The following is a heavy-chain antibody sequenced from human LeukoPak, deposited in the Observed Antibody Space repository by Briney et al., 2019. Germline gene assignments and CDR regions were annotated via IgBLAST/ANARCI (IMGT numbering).Heavy chain of an antibody. CDR1: GGSISSYY. J-gene: IGHJ4*02. CDR2: IYYSGST. D-gene: IGHD5-24*01. Sequence: PSETLSLTCTVSGGSISSYYWSWIRQPPGKGLEWIGYIYYSGSTNYNPSLKSRVTISVDTSKNQFSLKLSSVTAADTAVYYCAGRDGYNHVDYWGQGTLVTVSS. CDR3: AGRDGYNHVDY. V-gene: IGHV4-59*08.